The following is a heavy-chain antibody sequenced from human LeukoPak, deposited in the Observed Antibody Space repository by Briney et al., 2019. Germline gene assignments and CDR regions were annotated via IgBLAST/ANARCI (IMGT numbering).Heavy chain of an antibody. Sequence: PSETLSLTCTVSGGSISSGGYYWRWIRQHPGKGLEWIGYIYYSGSTYYNPSLKSRVTISVDTSKNQFSLKLSSVTAADTAVYYCARDLENDAFDIWGQGTMVTVSS. CDR2: IYYSGST. J-gene: IGHJ3*02. CDR1: GGSISSGGYY. V-gene: IGHV4-31*03. CDR3: ARDLENDAFDI.